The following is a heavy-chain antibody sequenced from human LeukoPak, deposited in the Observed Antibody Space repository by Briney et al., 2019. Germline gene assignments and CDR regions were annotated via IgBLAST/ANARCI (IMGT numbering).Heavy chain of an antibody. CDR1: GGSISSSSYY. Sequence: SETLSLTCTVSGGSISSSSYYWGWIRQPPGKGLEWIGSIYYSGSTYYNPSLKSRVTISVDTSKNQISLKLSSVTAADTAVYYCARQSSRYYGSTPDYWGQGTLVTVSS. CDR3: ARQSSRYYGSTPDY. J-gene: IGHJ4*02. CDR2: IYYSGST. D-gene: IGHD4-17*01. V-gene: IGHV4-39*01.